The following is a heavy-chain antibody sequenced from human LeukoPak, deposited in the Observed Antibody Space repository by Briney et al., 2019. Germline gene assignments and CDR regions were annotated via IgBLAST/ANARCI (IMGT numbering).Heavy chain of an antibody. V-gene: IGHV5-51*01. CDR2: IYPGDSDT. CDR1: GYSFTSYW. Sequence: GESLKISCKGSGYSFTSYWIGWVRQMPGKGLEWMGIIYPGDSDTRYSPSFQGQVTISADKSISTAYLQWSSLKASDTAMYYCARGALDYDILTGYSRGAFDIWGQGTMVTVSS. J-gene: IGHJ3*02. CDR3: ARGALDYDILTGYSRGAFDI. D-gene: IGHD3-9*01.